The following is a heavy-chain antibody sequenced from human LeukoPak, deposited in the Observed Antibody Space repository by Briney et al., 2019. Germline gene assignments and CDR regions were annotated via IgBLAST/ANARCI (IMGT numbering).Heavy chain of an antibody. CDR2: ISHSGNA. CDR1: GASFSDYY. V-gene: IGHV4-34*01. Sequence: SETLSLTCAVHGASFSDYYWWSWIRQPPGKGLEWIGEISHSGNAKYAPSLKSRVTISLDTSKNQFSLKVNSLTAADTAVYYCARVPAVDGNYYYYYGLDVWGQGTTVTVSS. J-gene: IGHJ6*02. D-gene: IGHD2-2*01. CDR3: ARVPAVDGNYYYYYGLDV.